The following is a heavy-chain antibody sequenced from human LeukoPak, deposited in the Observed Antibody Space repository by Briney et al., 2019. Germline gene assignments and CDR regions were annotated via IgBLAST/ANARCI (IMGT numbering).Heavy chain of an antibody. Sequence: GASVKVSCKASGYTFTGYFMHWVRQAPGQGLEWMGWINPSSGGTNYAQKFQGRVTMTRDTSISTAYMELSRLRSDDTVVYYCARDQLSDRLFNWLDPWGQGTLVTVSS. CDR1: GYTFTGYF. V-gene: IGHV1-2*02. J-gene: IGHJ5*02. CDR3: ARDQLSDRLFNWLDP. D-gene: IGHD2/OR15-2a*01. CDR2: INPSSGGT.